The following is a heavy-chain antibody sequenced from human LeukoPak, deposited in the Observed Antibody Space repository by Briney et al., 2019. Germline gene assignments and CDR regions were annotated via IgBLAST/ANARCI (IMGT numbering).Heavy chain of an antibody. D-gene: IGHD6-25*01. J-gene: IGHJ4*02. V-gene: IGHV4-59*01. CDR2: IYYSETT. CDR3: AREGGFYRPLDY. CDR1: GGSMSSYY. Sequence: PSETLSLTCTVSGGSMSSYYWTWIRQPPGKGLEYIGFIYYSETTNYNPSLRSRVTISLDKSKRQFSLRLTSVTAADTAVYYCAREGGFYRPLDYSGQGTLVTVSS.